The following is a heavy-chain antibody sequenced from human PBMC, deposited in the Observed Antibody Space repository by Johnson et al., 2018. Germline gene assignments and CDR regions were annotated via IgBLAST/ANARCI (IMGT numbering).Heavy chain of an antibody. D-gene: IGHD2-15*01. V-gene: IGHV3-74*01. CDR2: INRDGSST. CDR1: GFSFSSYW. Sequence: VQLQECGGGLVQPGGSLRLSCAASGFSFSSYWMHWVRQAPGTGLVWVSRINRDGSSTYYADSVKGRFTISRDNATNTLYLQVNRLRAEDTAVYYCAREPALSMSDAFDIWGQGTVVTVSS. CDR3: AREPALSMSDAFDI. J-gene: IGHJ3*02.